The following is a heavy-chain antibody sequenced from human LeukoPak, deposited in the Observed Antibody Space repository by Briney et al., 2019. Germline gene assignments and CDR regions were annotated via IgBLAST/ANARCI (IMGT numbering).Heavy chain of an antibody. J-gene: IGHJ4*02. V-gene: IGHV4-61*01. Sequence: PSETLSLTCTVSGGSVSSGSYYWSWIRQPPGKGLEWIGYIYYSRSTNYNPSLKSRVTISVDTSKNQFSLKLSSVTAADTAVYYCAAVGFSRGYSYGYCWGQGTLVTVSS. D-gene: IGHD5-18*01. CDR2: IYYSRST. CDR3: AAVGFSRGYSYGYC. CDR1: GGSVSSGSYY.